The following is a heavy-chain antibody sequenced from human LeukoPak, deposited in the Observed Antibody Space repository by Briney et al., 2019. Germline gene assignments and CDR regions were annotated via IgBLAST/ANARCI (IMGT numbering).Heavy chain of an antibody. D-gene: IGHD3-22*01. V-gene: IGHV4-39*01. CDR1: GGSISSSSYY. CDR3: ASTFGLADYYDSSGYVGDY. J-gene: IGHJ4*02. Sequence: SETLSLTCTVSGGSISSSSYYWGWIRQPPGKGLEWIGSISYSGSTYYNPSLESRVTISVDTSKNQFSLKLSSVTAADTAVYYCASTFGLADYYDSSGYVGDYWGQGTLVTVSS. CDR2: ISYSGST.